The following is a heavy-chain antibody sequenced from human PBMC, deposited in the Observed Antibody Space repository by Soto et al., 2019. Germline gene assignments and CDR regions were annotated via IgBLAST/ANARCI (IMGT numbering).Heavy chain of an antibody. J-gene: IGHJ4*02. CDR3: ARHGAWAPLDD. CDR2: TYYRANT. Sequence: QLQLQESGPGLVKPSETLSLTCSVSGGSIDSSNFYWAWVRQPPGEGLEWIGSTYYRANTXYXXXXKXRVXXXXXXXXXXXXXXXXXXXXXXTAVYYCARHGAWAPLDDWGQGTLVTVSS. D-gene: IGHD2-21*01. V-gene: IGHV4-39*01. CDR1: GGSIDSSNFY.